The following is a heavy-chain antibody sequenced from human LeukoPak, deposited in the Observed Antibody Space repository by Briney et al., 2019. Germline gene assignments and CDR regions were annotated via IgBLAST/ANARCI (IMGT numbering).Heavy chain of an antibody. CDR2: MNPNRGNT. CDR1: GHTFTSYD. CDR3: ARGSY. Sequence: ASVKVSCKASGHTFTSYDINGVRQATGQGREWMGWMNPNRGNTGYAQKFQGRVTITRNTSISTAYTELSSLRSEDTGVYYSARGSYWGQGTLVTVSS. V-gene: IGHV1-8*03. J-gene: IGHJ4*02.